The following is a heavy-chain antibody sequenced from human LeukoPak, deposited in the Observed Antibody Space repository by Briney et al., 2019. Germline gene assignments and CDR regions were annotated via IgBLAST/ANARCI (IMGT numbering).Heavy chain of an antibody. J-gene: IGHJ3*02. CDR2: IRSGGTYT. CDR1: GFTFSDYY. V-gene: IGHV3-11*05. D-gene: IGHD4-17*01. CDR3: AREEHKYGDYHVFDI. Sequence: PGGSLRLSCAASGFTFSDYYISWIRQAPGKGLQWVSYIRSGGTYTEYADAVKGRFTISRDNAKDSLYLQMNSLRAEDTAVYYCAREEHKYGDYHVFDIWGQGTMVTVSS.